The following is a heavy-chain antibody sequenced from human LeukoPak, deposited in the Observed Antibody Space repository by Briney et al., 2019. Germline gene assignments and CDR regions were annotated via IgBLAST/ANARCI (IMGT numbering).Heavy chain of an antibody. CDR2: ISSSSNYI. CDR3: VRDGQGSTPLDY. D-gene: IGHD2-15*01. CDR1: GFTFSSYS. J-gene: IGHJ4*02. Sequence: GGSLRLSCAASGFTFSSYSMNWVRQAPGKGLEWVSSISSSSNYIHYAESVNGRFTISRDNAKNTLYLQMNSLRAEDTAVYFCVRDGQGSTPLDYWGQGTLVTVSS. V-gene: IGHV3-21*01.